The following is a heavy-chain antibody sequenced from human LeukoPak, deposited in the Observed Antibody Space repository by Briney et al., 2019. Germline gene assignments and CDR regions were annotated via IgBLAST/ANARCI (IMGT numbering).Heavy chain of an antibody. CDR2: INHSGIT. Sequence: PSEALSLTCAVYGGSFSDYYWSWIRQPPGKGLEYIGEINHSGITNYNPSLMSRVTISVDTSKNQFSLKLSSVTAADTAVYYCARHYVPYDILTGYYLLGWDAFDIWGQGTMVTVSS. V-gene: IGHV4-34*01. J-gene: IGHJ3*02. CDR1: GGSFSDYY. D-gene: IGHD3-9*01. CDR3: ARHYVPYDILTGYYLLGWDAFDI.